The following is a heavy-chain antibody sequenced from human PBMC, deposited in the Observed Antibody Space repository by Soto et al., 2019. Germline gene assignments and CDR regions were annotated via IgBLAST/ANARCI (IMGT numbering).Heavy chain of an antibody. CDR1: GYTFTTYW. CDR2: IDPSDSYT. D-gene: IGHD3-10*01. CDR3: ACPRQDYCSLIRGVMGY. V-gene: IGHV5-10-1*01. J-gene: IGHJ4*02. Sequence: GESLKISCQGSGYTFTTYWITWVRQMPGRGLEWMGRIDPSDSYTNYSPSFQGHVTISADKSTNTAYLEWRSLKASDSAIYYCACPRQDYCSLIRGVMGYWGQGTLVTVSS.